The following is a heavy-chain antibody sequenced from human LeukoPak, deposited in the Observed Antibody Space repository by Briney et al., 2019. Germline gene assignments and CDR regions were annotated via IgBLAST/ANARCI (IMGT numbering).Heavy chain of an antibody. J-gene: IGHJ4*02. D-gene: IGHD5-18*01. CDR1: GGTFSSYA. CDR3: ASERRGYSYGCFDY. CDR2: IIPILGIA. V-gene: IGHV1-69*04. Sequence: EASVKVSCKASGGTFSSYAISWVRQAPGQGLEWVGRIIPILGIANYAQKFQGRVTITADKSTSTAYMELSSLRSEDTAVYYCASERRGYSYGCFDYWGQGTLVTVSS.